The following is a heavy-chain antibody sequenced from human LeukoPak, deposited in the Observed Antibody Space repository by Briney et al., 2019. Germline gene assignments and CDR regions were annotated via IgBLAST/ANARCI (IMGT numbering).Heavy chain of an antibody. CDR1: GCTFSSYG. V-gene: IGHV3-30*02. CDR3: AREKYLAFDV. J-gene: IGHJ3*01. D-gene: IGHD2/OR15-2a*01. CDR2: IRHVGGKK. Sequence: PGGSLRLSCAASGCTFSSYGMNWVRQAPGKGREWVACIRHVGGKKNYAETVKGRFTIYRDNSKNTLYLRMNSLGAEDTAVYDCAREKYLAFDVWGQGTMVTVSS.